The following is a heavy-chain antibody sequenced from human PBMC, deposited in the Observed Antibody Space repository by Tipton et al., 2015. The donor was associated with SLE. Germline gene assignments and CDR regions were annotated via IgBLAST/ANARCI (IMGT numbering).Heavy chain of an antibody. CDR2: IWYDGSNK. J-gene: IGHJ4*02. Sequence: SLRLSCAASGFTFSSYGMHWVRPAPGKGLEWVAVIWYDGSNKYYADSVKGRFTISRDNSKNTLYLQMNSLRAEDTAVYYCAKDPYPYCSGGSCFSFDYWGQGTLVTVSS. V-gene: IGHV3-33*06. CDR3: AKDPYPYCSGGSCFSFDY. CDR1: GFTFSSYG. D-gene: IGHD2-15*01.